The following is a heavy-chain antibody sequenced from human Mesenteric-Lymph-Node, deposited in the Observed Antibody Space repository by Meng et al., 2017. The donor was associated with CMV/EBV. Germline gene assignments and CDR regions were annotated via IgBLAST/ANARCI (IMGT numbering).Heavy chain of an antibody. J-gene: IGHJ4*02. V-gene: IGHV1-8*02. Sequence: ASVKVSCKASGYTFTSYDINWVRQATGQGLEWMGWMNPNSGNTGYAQKFQGRVTMTRNTSISTAYMELSSLRSEDTAVYYCARSIAAAGTGGYRGQGTLVTVSS. CDR1: GYTFTSYD. CDR3: ARSIAAAGTGGY. D-gene: IGHD6-13*01. CDR2: MNPNSGNT.